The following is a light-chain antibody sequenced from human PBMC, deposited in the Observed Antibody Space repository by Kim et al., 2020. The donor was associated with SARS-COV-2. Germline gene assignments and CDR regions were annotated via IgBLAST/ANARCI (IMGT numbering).Light chain of an antibody. CDR2: QHT. Sequence: SYELTQPPSVSVSPGQTASITCSGDKLADKYTCWYQQKAGQSPVLIIYQHTKRPSGIPERFSGSISGNTATLTISGTQAMDEADYYCQAWDSGTFVFGTGTKLTVL. CDR1: KLADKY. J-gene: IGLJ1*01. CDR3: QAWDSGTFV. V-gene: IGLV3-1*01.